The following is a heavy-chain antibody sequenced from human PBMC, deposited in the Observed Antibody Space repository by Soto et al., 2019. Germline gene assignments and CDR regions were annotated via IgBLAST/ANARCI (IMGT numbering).Heavy chain of an antibody. CDR1: GFTFSDYA. D-gene: IGHD5-12*01. V-gene: IGHV3-23*01. Sequence: GGSLRLSCAASGFTFSDYAMIWVRKGQGKGLEWVSTISGSGGRTFYADSVKGRFTISRDNSKNTLSLQMNSLRAEDTAVYYCAKRAQIYDPGYYFDFWGQGTPVTVSS. CDR2: ISGSGGRT. CDR3: AKRAQIYDPGYYFDF. J-gene: IGHJ4*02.